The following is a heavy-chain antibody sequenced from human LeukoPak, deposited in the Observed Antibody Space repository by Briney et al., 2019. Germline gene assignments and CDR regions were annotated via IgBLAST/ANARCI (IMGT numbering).Heavy chain of an antibody. Sequence: SETLSLTCAVYGGSFSGDYWSWIRQPPGKGLEWIGEINHSGSTNYNPSLKSRGTISVDTSKNKFSLKLSSETAADTAVYYCARSYAHDYWGQGNLVTVS. J-gene: IGHJ4*02. D-gene: IGHD2-2*01. CDR1: GGSFSGDY. V-gene: IGHV4-34*01. CDR2: INHSGST. CDR3: ARSYAHDY.